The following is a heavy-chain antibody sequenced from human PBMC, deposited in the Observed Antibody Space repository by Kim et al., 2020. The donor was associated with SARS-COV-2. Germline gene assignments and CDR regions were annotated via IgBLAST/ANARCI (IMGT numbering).Heavy chain of an antibody. D-gene: IGHD6-19*01. CDR3: ARHPRGSGWYPDY. V-gene: IGHV5-51*01. Sequence: YSPSFQGQVTISADKSISTAYLQWSSLKASDTAMYYCARHPRGSGWYPDYWGQGTLVTVSS. J-gene: IGHJ4*02.